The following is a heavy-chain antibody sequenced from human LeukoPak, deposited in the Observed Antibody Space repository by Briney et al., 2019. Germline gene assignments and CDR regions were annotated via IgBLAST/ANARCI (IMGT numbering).Heavy chain of an antibody. V-gene: IGHV3-48*03. CDR3: ARDRLHYGEYEKTFDY. CDR1: GFTFSSYE. J-gene: IGHJ4*02. D-gene: IGHD4-17*01. CDR2: ISSSGSTI. Sequence: GGSLRLSCAASGFTFSSYEMNSVRQAPGKGLEWVSYISSSGSTIYYADSVKGRFTISRDNAKKSLYLQMNSMRAEDSAVYYCARDRLHYGEYEKTFDYWGQGTLVTVSP.